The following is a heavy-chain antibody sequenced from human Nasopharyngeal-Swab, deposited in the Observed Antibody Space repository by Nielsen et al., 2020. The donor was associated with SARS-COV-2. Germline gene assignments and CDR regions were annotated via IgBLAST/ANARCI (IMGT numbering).Heavy chain of an antibody. CDR1: GGSISSGGYY. Sequence: SETLSLTCTVSGGSISSGGYYWSWIRQHPGKGLEWFGYIHYSGSTYYNPSLKSRVTISVDTSKNQFSLKLSSVTAADTAVYYCARDRMEYYFDYWGQGTLVTVSS. J-gene: IGHJ4*02. D-gene: IGHD3-3*01. CDR2: IHYSGST. CDR3: ARDRMEYYFDY. V-gene: IGHV4-31*03.